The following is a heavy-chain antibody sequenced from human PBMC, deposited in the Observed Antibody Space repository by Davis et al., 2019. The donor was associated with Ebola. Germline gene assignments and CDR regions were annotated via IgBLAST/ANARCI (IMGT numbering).Heavy chain of an antibody. Sequence: PGGSLRLSCAASGFTFSGSAIHWVRQASGKGLEWVGRIRGKAYSYATSYAASMKGRFTISRDDSKNTAYLQMHSLKTEDTAVYYCTRIHLVQLERRDSYYGMDVWGQGTTVTVSS. J-gene: IGHJ6*02. CDR1: GFTFSGSA. CDR3: TRIHLVQLERRDSYYGMDV. V-gene: IGHV3-73*01. CDR2: IRGKAYSYAT. D-gene: IGHD1-1*01.